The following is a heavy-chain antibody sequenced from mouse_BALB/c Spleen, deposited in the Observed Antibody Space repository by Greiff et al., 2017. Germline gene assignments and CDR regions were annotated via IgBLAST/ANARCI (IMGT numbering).Heavy chain of an antibody. CDR2: IYPSDSYT. V-gene: IGHV1-69*02. CDR1: GYTFTSYW. CDR3: ARREKGNYYAMDY. D-gene: IGHD2-1*01. Sequence: QVQLQQSGAELVRPGASVKLSCKASGYTFTSYWINWVKQRPGQGLEWIGNIYPSDSYTNYNQKFKDKATLTVDKSSSTAYMQLSSLTSEDSAVYYCARREKGNYYAMDYWGQGTSVTVSS. J-gene: IGHJ4*01.